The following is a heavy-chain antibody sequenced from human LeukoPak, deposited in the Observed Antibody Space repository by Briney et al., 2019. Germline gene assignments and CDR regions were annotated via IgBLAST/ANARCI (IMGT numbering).Heavy chain of an antibody. V-gene: IGHV3-7*05. CDR2: IQQDGSEK. Sequence: PGGSLRLSCAASGFTFSSYWMIWVRQAPVKGLEWVANIQQDGSEKYYVDSVKGRFTISRDNAKNSLYLQMNSLRAEDTAVYYCARNPPRYCNWGQGTLVTVSS. D-gene: IGHD1-26*01. CDR1: GFTFSSYW. J-gene: IGHJ4*02. CDR3: ARNPPRYCN.